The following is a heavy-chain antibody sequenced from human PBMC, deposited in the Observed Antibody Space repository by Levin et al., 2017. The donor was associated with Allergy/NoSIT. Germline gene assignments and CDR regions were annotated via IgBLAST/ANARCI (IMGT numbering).Heavy chain of an antibody. CDR2: ISSSSSTI. D-gene: IGHD2-21*01. J-gene: IGHJ6*02. V-gene: IGHV3-48*01. Sequence: GESLKISCAASGFTFSSYSMNWVRQAPGKGLEWVSYISSSSSTIYYADSVKGRFTISRDNAKNSLYLQMNSLRAEDTAVYYCARGWPHSQYYYYGMDVWGQGTTVTVSS. CDR1: GFTFSSYS. CDR3: ARGWPHSQYYYYGMDV.